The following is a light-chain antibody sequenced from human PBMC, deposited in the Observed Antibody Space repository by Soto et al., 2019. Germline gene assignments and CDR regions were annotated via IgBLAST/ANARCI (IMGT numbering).Light chain of an antibody. V-gene: IGLV2-8*01. J-gene: IGLJ2*01. CDR3: SSYAGSNIVV. CDR1: SSDVGGYNF. CDR2: EVS. Sequence: QSVLTQPPSASGSPGQSVTISCTGTSSDVGGYNFVSWYQQHPGKAPKLMIYEVSERPSGVPGRFSGSKSGNTASLTVSGLQAEDEADYYCSSYAGSNIVVFGGGTKVTVL.